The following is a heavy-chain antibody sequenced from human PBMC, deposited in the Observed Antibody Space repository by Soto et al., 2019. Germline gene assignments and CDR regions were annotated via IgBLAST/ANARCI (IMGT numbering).Heavy chain of an antibody. V-gene: IGHV1-69*01. CDR1: GDTFNNYT. J-gene: IGHJ5*02. D-gene: IGHD2-15*01. CDR2: FIPIFRTP. CDR3: ARQGYCSGVSCYTNCFDP. Sequence: QVQLVQSGAEVKKPGSSVKVSCKASGDTFNNYTISWLRQAPGQGPEWMGGFIPIFRTPNYAQKFRDRVTITADYSTNTASMELRSLRSDDTAVYYCARQGYCSGVSCYTNCFDPWGQGTLVTVSS.